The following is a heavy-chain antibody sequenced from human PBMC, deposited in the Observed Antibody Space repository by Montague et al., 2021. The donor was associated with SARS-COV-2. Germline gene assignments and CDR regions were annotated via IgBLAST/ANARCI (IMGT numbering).Heavy chain of an antibody. CDR1: GFTFSSYD. V-gene: IGHV3-13*01. J-gene: IGHJ2*01. CDR2: IGTAVDT. D-gene: IGHD7-27*01. Sequence: SLRLSCAASGFTFSSYDMHWVRQATGKVLEWVSAIGTAVDTYYPXSVXGRFTISRENAKNSLYLQMNSLRAGDTAVYYCARDKTGYNWYFDLWGRGTLVTVSS. CDR3: ARDKTGYNWYFDL.